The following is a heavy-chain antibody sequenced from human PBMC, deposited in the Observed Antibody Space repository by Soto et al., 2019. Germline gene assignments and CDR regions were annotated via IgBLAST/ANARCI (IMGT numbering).Heavy chain of an antibody. J-gene: IGHJ6*02. CDR3: ARVQYCSDSNCFQLGFAMDV. CDR1: DDSISSSDYF. V-gene: IGHV4-30-4*01. D-gene: IGHD2-2*01. CDR2: IYYTGRT. Sequence: QVVLQESGPGLVKPSQTLSLTCTVSDDSISSSDYFWSWIRQTPGKGLEWIGYIYYTGRTYYNPSLMGRLTISLGTSEKQFSLKLSSVTAADTAVYYCARVQYCSDSNCFQLGFAMDVWGQGTTVTVSS.